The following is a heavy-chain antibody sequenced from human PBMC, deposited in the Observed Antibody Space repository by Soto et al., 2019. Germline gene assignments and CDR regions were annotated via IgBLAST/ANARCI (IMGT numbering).Heavy chain of an antibody. J-gene: IGHJ5*01. CDR1: GGSVNSGHYY. CDR3: ARESSFLLTDSGKKIDP. V-gene: IGHV4-61*01. Sequence: SETLSLTCTVSGGSVNSGHYYWNWIRQSPGKGLEWIGYIYYSGSTNYNSSPKSRLSISIDTSRNQFSLKLTSVTAADTAVYYCARESSFLLTDSGKKIDPWGQGILVTVSS. D-gene: IGHD3-10*01. CDR2: IYYSGST.